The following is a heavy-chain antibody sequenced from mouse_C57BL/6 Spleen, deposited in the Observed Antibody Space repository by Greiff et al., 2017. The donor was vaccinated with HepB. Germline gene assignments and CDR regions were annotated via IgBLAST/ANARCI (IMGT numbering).Heavy chain of an antibody. D-gene: IGHD1-1*01. CDR1: GYTFTSYW. J-gene: IGHJ2*01. CDR2: IYLGNSDT. Sequence: VQLQQSGTVLARPGASVKMSCKTSGYTFTSYWMHWVKQRPGQGLEWIGAIYLGNSDTSYNQTFKGKAKLTAVTSDSTSYMELSSLTDEDSAVYYCTRWDCYGSGFGGWGHGATLAVAS. CDR3: TRWDCYGSGFGG. V-gene: IGHV1-5*01.